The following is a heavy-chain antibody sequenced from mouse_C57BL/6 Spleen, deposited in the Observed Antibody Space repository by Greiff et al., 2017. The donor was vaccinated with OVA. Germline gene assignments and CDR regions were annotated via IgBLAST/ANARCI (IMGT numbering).Heavy chain of an antibody. CDR2: IDPSDSYT. J-gene: IGHJ4*01. V-gene: IGHV1-69*01. CDR3: ARASNYDAMDD. CDR1: GYTFTSYW. D-gene: IGHD2-5*01. Sequence: QVQLQQPGAELVMPGASVKLSCKASGYTFTSYWMHWVKQRPGQGLEWIGEIDPSDSYTNYNQKFKGKSTLTVDKSSSTAYMQLSRLTSEDAAVDYCARASNYDAMDDWGQGTSVTVSS.